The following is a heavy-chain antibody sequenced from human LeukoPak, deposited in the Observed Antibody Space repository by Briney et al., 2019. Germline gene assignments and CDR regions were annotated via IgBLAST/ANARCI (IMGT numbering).Heavy chain of an antibody. CDR3: AKAQRGLLHAFDI. CDR1: GFTFSSYG. D-gene: IGHD3-22*01. V-gene: IGHV3-30*18. CDR2: ISYDGSNK. Sequence: PGRSLRLSCAASGFTFSSYGMHWVRQAPGKGLEWVAVISYDGSNKYYADSVKGRFTISRDNSKNTLYLQMNSLRAEDTAVYYCAKAQRGLLHAFDIWGQGTMVTVSS. J-gene: IGHJ3*02.